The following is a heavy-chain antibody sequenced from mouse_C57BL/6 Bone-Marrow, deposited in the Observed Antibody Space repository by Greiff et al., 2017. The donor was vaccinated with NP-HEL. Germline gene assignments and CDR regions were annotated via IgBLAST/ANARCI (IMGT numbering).Heavy chain of an antibody. D-gene: IGHD1-1*01. CDR3: ARDAGGKGVDYAMDY. Sequence: EVKVVESGGGLVQSGRSLRLSCATSGFTFSDFYMEWVRQAPGKGLEWIAASRNKANDYTTEYSASVKGRFIVSRDTSQSILYLQMNALRAEDTAIYYCARDAGGKGVDYAMDYWGQGTSVTVSS. CDR1: GFTFSDFY. J-gene: IGHJ4*01. V-gene: IGHV7-1*01. CDR2: SRNKANDYTT.